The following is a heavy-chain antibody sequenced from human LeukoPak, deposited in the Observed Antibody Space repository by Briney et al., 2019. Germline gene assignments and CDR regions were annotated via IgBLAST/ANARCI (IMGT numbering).Heavy chain of an antibody. V-gene: IGHV4-59*01. Sequence: ETLSLTCTVSGGSISNYYWSWIRQPPGKGLEWIGYIYYSGSTNYNPSLKSRVSISLDTSKNHFSLKLSSVTAADTAVYYCASGEVRFDYWGQGTLVTVSS. CDR3: ASGEVRFDY. CDR1: GGSISNYY. J-gene: IGHJ4*02. CDR2: IYYSGST. D-gene: IGHD3-10*01.